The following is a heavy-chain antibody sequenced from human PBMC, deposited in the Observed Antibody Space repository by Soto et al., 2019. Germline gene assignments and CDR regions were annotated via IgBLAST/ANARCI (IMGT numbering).Heavy chain of an antibody. CDR3: ARTSPVDGGFDY. J-gene: IGHJ4*02. Sequence: XXTLSLTCTVSCGSISNYYWSWIRQTPGKGLQWIXYIYYXTHYNHYLASXXTISADTXXNQTSLKLTSVTAADTAIYYCARTSPVDGGFDYWGRGILVTVSS. CDR1: CGSISNYY. CDR2: IYYXT. D-gene: IGHD6-19*01. V-gene: IGHV4-59*01.